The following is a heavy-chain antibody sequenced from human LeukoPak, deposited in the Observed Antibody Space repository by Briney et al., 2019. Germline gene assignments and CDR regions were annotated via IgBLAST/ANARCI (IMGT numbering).Heavy chain of an antibody. CDR2: ISYDGSDK. CDR1: GFTFSTYA. J-gene: IGHJ4*02. D-gene: IGHD3-10*01. Sequence: PGRSLRLSCVVSGFTFSTYAMHWVRQAPGKGLEWVAIISYDGSDKYYADSVKGRFTISRDNSKNTLYLQMNSLRAEDTAVYYCAKDIRNDRFGGPGKYWGQGNLVNLSS. V-gene: IGHV3-30*18. CDR3: AKDIRNDRFGGPGKY.